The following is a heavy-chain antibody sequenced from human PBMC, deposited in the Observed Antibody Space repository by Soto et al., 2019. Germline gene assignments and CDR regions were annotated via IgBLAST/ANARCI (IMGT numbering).Heavy chain of an antibody. CDR1: GFTFSSYV. CDR2: ISYDGSNK. D-gene: IGHD3-10*01. V-gene: IGHV3-30-3*01. Sequence: QVQLVESGGGVVQSGRSLRLSCAASGFTFSSYVMHWVRQAPGKGLEWVAVISYDGSNKYYADSVKGRFTISRDNSKNTLYLQMNSLRVEDTAVYYCARDSESAFDSGGPLDYWGQGTLVNVSS. CDR3: ARDSESAFDSGGPLDY. J-gene: IGHJ4*02.